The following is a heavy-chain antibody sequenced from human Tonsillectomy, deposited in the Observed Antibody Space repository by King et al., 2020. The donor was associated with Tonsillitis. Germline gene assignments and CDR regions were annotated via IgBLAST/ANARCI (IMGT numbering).Heavy chain of an antibody. CDR3: ARGPGDY. CDR2: IYHSGST. V-gene: IGHV4-30-2*01. CDR1: GGSISSGGYS. J-gene: IGHJ4*02. Sequence: QLQESGSGLVKPSQTLSLTCAVSGGSISSGGYSWSWIRQPPGKGLEWIGYIYHSGSTYYNPSLKSRVTISVDRSKNQFSLKLSSVTAADTAVYYCARGPGDYWGQGTPVTVSS.